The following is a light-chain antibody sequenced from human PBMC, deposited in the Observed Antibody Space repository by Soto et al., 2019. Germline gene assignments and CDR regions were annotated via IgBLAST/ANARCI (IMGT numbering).Light chain of an antibody. Sequence: EIVLTQSPGSLSFSPGERATLSCRASQSVSSSYLAWYQQKPGQAPRLLIYGASSRATGIPDRFSGSGSGKDFTLTISRLEPEDFAVYYCQQYVTSSCTFGQGTKVEIX. J-gene: IGKJ1*01. V-gene: IGKV3-20*01. CDR3: QQYVTSSCT. CDR2: GAS. CDR1: QSVSSSY.